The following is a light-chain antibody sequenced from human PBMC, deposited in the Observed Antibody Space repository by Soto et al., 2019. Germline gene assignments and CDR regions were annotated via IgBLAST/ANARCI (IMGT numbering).Light chain of an antibody. J-gene: IGLJ2*01. Sequence: QSALTQPASVSGSPGQSITTSCTGTFSDVGSTYNYVSWYQQHPDAAPKLVIYEVTYRPSGVSDRFSGSKSGNVASLTISGPQPEDEARYYCSSYSPTDALLVFGGGTKLTVL. V-gene: IGLV2-14*01. CDR2: EVT. CDR1: FSDVGSTYNY. CDR3: SSYSPTDALLV.